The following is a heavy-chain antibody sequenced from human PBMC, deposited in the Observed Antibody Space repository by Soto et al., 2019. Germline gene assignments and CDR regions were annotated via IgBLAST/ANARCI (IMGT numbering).Heavy chain of an antibody. Sequence: GGSLRLSCVASGLTFRTYSMNWVRQAPGKGREWISYITSSSSTIYYAGSVKGRFTISRDNAKNSLYLHMTSLRDEDAAVYYCATPPTDYYDSSGHLYYFTWGLGTLVTVS. D-gene: IGHD3-22*01. V-gene: IGHV3-48*02. CDR1: GLTFRTYS. CDR3: ATPPTDYYDSSGHLYYFT. J-gene: IGHJ4*02. CDR2: ITSSSSTI.